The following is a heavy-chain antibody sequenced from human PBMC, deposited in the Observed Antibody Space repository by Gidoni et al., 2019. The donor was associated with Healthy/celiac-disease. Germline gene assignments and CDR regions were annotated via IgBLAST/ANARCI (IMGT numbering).Heavy chain of an antibody. J-gene: IGHJ3*02. Sequence: QVQLVESGGGVVQPGRSLRLSWSASGFTFSSYGMHWVRQAPGKGLEWVAVIWYDGSNKYYADSVKGRFTISRDNSKNTLYLQMNSLRAEDTAVYYCARDPRYFDWGGMIDAFDIWGQGTMVTVSS. D-gene: IGHD3-9*01. CDR2: IWYDGSNK. CDR1: GFTFSSYG. CDR3: ARDPRYFDWGGMIDAFDI. V-gene: IGHV3-33*01.